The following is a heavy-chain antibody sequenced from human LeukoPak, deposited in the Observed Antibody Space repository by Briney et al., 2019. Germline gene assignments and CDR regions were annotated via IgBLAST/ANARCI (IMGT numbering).Heavy chain of an antibody. J-gene: IGHJ5*02. V-gene: IGHV1-2*02. CDR2: INPNSGGT. CDR1: GYTFTGYY. CDR3: ARGRLRGLHGGNWFDP. D-gene: IGHD4-17*01. Sequence: ASVKVSCKASGYTFTGYYMHWVRQAPGQGLGWMGGINPNSGGTNYAQKFQGRVTMTRDTSISTAYMELSRLRSDDTAVYYCARGRLRGLHGGNWFDPWGQGTLVTVSS.